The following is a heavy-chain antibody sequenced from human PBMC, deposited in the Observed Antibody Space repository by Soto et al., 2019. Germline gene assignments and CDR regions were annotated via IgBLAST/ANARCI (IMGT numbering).Heavy chain of an antibody. CDR2: IIPILGIA. D-gene: IGHD2-15*01. CDR3: ARDWCSGGSCYSDWFDS. CDR1: GGTFSSYT. J-gene: IGHJ5*01. V-gene: IGHV1-69*04. Sequence: ASVKVSCKASGGTFSSYTISWVRQAPGQGLEWMGRIIPILGIANYAQKFQGRVTITADKSTSTAYMELSSLRSEDTAVYYCARDWCSGGSCYSDWFDSWGKGTLVTVSS.